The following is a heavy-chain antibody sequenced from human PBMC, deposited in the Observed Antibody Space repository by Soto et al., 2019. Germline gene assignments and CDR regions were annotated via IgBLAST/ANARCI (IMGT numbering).Heavy chain of an antibody. V-gene: IGHV1-69*12. CDR3: ARVLHGGKFGY. D-gene: IGHD3-10*01. Sequence: QVQLVQSGAEVKTPGSSVKVSCKASGGTFSSYAISWVRQAPGQGLEWMGGIIPIFGTADYAQKFQGRVMITADESTSSAYMELISLRSEGRVVDYFARVLHGGKFGYWGQGTLVSVSS. J-gene: IGHJ4*02. CDR2: IIPIFGTA. CDR1: GGTFSSYA.